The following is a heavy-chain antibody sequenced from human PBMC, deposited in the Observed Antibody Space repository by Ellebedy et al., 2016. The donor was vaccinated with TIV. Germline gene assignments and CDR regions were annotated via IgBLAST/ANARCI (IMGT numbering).Heavy chain of an antibody. D-gene: IGHD6-13*01. CDR2: IYHSGST. Sequence: SETLSLXXAVSGGSISSSDWWSWVRQPPGKGLEWIGEIYHSGSTNYNPSLKSRATISVDKSKNQFSLSLSSVTDADTAVYYCARDWIVAAGTEAFDNWGQGTMVTVSS. V-gene: IGHV4-4*02. CDR3: ARDWIVAAGTEAFDN. J-gene: IGHJ3*02. CDR1: GGSISSSDW.